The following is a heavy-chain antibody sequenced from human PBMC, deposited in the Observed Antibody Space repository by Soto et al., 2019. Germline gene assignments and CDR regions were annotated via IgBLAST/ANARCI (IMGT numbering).Heavy chain of an antibody. CDR2: IIPIFGTA. CDR1: GGTFSSYA. Sequence: ASVKVSCKASGGTFSSYAISWVRQAPGQGLEWMGGIIPIFGTANYAQKFQGRVTITADESTSTAYMELSSLRSEDTAVYYCARPTRFYYDSSGQSAWFDPWGQGTLVTVSS. V-gene: IGHV1-69*13. J-gene: IGHJ5*02. D-gene: IGHD3-22*01. CDR3: ARPTRFYYDSSGQSAWFDP.